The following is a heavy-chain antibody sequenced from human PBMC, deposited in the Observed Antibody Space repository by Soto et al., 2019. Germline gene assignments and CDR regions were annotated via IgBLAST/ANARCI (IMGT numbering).Heavy chain of an antibody. J-gene: IGHJ4*02. D-gene: IGHD2-15*01. Sequence: GGSLRLSXAASGFTVSSNYMSWVRQAPGKGLEWVSVIYSGGSTYYADSVKGRFTISRDNSKNTLYLQMNSLRAEDTAVYYCARDKAGGKGPYYFDYWGQGTLVTVSS. CDR3: ARDKAGGKGPYYFDY. V-gene: IGHV3-53*01. CDR2: IYSGGST. CDR1: GFTVSSNY.